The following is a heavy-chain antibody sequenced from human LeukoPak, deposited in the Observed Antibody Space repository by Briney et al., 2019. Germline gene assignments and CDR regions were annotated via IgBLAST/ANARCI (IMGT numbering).Heavy chain of an antibody. Sequence: SETLSLTCAVYGGSSSGYYWSWIRQPPGKGLEWIGEINYSGSTNYNPSLKSRVTISVDTSKNQFSLKLSSVTAADTAVYYCARGRAAGWVGVKYYFDYWGQGTLVTVSS. D-gene: IGHD1-26*01. V-gene: IGHV4-34*01. CDR1: GGSSSGYY. J-gene: IGHJ4*02. CDR2: INYSGST. CDR3: ARGRAAGWVGVKYYFDY.